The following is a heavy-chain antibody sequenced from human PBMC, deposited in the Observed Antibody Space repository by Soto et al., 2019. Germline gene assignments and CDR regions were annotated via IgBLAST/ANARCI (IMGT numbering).Heavy chain of an antibody. J-gene: IGHJ5*02. Sequence: GGSLRLSCAASGFTFSNYGMHWVRQAPGKGLEWVAVIWFDGSDKYYADSVKGRFTISRDNSKNTLYLQMNSLGAEDTAVYYCARDSGGGSTWFDPWGQGTLVTVSS. V-gene: IGHV3-33*01. CDR3: ARDSGGGSTWFDP. CDR1: GFTFSNYG. D-gene: IGHD3-10*01. CDR2: IWFDGSDK.